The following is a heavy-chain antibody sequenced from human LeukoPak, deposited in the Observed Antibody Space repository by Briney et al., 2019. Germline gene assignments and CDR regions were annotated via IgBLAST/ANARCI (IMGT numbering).Heavy chain of an antibody. Sequence: SETLSLTCTVSGGSISSYYWSWIRQPPGKGLEWIGYIYYSGSTNYNPSLKSRVTISVDTSKDQFSLKLSSVTAADTAVYYCARANLRYFDWLLDHWGQGTLVTVSS. J-gene: IGHJ4*02. CDR2: IYYSGST. CDR3: ARANLRYFDWLLDH. CDR1: GGSISSYY. V-gene: IGHV4-59*01. D-gene: IGHD3-9*01.